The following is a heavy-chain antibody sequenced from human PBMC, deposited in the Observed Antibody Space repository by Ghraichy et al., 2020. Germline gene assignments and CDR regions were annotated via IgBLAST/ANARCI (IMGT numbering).Heavy chain of an antibody. V-gene: IGHV3-33*01. J-gene: IGHJ4*02. D-gene: IGHD6-6*01. Sequence: GGSLRLSCAASGFTFSSYGMHWVRQAPGKGLEWVAVIWYDGSNKYYADSVKGRFTISRDNSKNTLYLQMNSLRAEDTAVYYCAREGDPVEYSSSPFDYWGQGTLVTVSS. CDR3: AREGDPVEYSSSPFDY. CDR1: GFTFSSYG. CDR2: IWYDGSNK.